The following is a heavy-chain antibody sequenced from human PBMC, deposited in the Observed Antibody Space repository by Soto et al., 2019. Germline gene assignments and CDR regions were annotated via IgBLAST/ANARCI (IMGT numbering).Heavy chain of an antibody. CDR2: IYYSGST. V-gene: IGHV4-59*01. D-gene: IGHD3-10*01. J-gene: IGHJ5*02. CDR3: ARGAPNYYGTGQPFDP. CDR1: GGSISSYY. Sequence: QVQLQESGPGLVKPSETLSLTCTVSGGSISSYYWSWIRQPPGKGLEWIGYIYYSGSTNYNPSLKRRVTISVDTSKNQFSLKLSSVTAADTAVYYCARGAPNYYGTGQPFDPWGQGTLVTVSS.